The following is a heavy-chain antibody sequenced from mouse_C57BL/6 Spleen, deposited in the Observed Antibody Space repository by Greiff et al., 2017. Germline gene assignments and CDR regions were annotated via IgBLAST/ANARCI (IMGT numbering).Heavy chain of an antibody. Sequence: EVQLVESGGGLVQPKGSLKLSCAASGFSFNTYAMNWVRQAPGKGLEWVARIRSKSNNYATYYADSVKDRFTISRDDSESMLYLQMNNLKTEDTAMYYCVRRWLLERDAMDYWGQGTSVTVSS. V-gene: IGHV10-1*01. CDR3: VRRWLLERDAMDY. CDR1: GFSFNTYA. CDR2: IRSKSNNYAT. J-gene: IGHJ4*01. D-gene: IGHD2-3*01.